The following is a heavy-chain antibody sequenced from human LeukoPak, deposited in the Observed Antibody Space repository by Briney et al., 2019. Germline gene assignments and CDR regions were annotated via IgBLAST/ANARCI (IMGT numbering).Heavy chain of an antibody. CDR1: GFTFTSYY. J-gene: IGHJ4*01. CDR3: ARDVGITVVRGTFDC. CDR2: INPSGGRT. V-gene: IGHV1-46*01. Sequence: ASVKVSCKASGFTFTSYYMHWVRQAPGQGLEWIGIINPSGGRTRYAQRLQGRVTMTRDTSTSTVYMELSSLRSEDTAVYYCARDVGITVVRGTFDCWGQGTLVTVSS. D-gene: IGHD3-10*01.